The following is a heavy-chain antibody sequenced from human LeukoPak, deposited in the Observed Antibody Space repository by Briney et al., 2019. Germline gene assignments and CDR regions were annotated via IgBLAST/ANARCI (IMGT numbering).Heavy chain of an antibody. V-gene: IGHV1-2*02. CDR1: GYTFTGYY. CDR2: INPNSGGT. D-gene: IGHD6-13*01. J-gene: IGHJ4*02. Sequence: ASVKVSCKASGYTFTGYYMHWVRQAPGQGLEWMGWINPNSGGTNYAQKFQGRVAMTRDTSISTAYMELSRLRSDDTAVYYCARVTNADGSSWRDYWGQGTLVTVSS. CDR3: ARVTNADGSSWRDY.